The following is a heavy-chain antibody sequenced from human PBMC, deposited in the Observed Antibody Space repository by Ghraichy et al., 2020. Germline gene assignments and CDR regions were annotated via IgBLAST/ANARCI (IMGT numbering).Heavy chain of an antibody. CDR1: GFTFSASW. V-gene: IGHV3-7*01. CDR2: IRQDGGET. D-gene: IGHD1-26*01. CDR3: ARKVSGSYFPEYFQH. Sequence: GGSLRLSCAASGFTFSASWMSWVRQAPGKGLEWVANIRQDGGETYYVDSVKGRFTISRDNAKNSVYLQMNNLRAEDTALYFCARKVSGSYFPEYFQHWGQGTLVTVSS. J-gene: IGHJ1*01.